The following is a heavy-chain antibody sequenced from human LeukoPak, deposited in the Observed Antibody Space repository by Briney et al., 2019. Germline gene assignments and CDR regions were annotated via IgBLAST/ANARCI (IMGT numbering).Heavy chain of an antibody. CDR3: ARGRTPRRGRAFDI. Sequence: GASVKVSCKASGYTFTSYGISWVRQAPGQGLEWMGWISAYNGNTNYAQKFQGRVTMTRNTSISTAYMELSSLRSEDTAVYYCARGRTPRRGRAFDIWGQGTMVTVSS. J-gene: IGHJ3*02. CDR2: ISAYNGNT. D-gene: IGHD3-10*01. CDR1: GYTFTSYG. V-gene: IGHV1-18*01.